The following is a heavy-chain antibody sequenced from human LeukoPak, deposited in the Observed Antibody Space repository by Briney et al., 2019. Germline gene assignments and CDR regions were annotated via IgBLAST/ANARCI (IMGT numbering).Heavy chain of an antibody. J-gene: IGHJ4*02. CDR2: IIPILGIA. CDR1: GGTFSSYA. Sequence: GASVKVSCKASGGTFSSYAISWVRQAPGQGLEWMGRIIPILGIANYAQEFQGRVTITADKSTSTAYMELSSLRSEDTAVYYCAGGTTDFEVGYWGQGTLVTVSS. V-gene: IGHV1-69*04. CDR3: AGGTTDFEVGY. D-gene: IGHD4-17*01.